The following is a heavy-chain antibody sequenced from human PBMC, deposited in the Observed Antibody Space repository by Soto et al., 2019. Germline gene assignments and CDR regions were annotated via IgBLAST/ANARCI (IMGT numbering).Heavy chain of an antibody. D-gene: IGHD6-13*01. V-gene: IGHV4-39*01. CDR3: ARSRRSSSWLGWFDP. CDR2: IYYSGST. Sequence: SETLSLTCTVSGGSISSSSYYWGWIRQPPGKGLEWIGSIYYSGSTYYNPSLKSRVTISVDTSKNQFSLKLSSVTAADTAVYYCARSRRSSSWLGWFDPWGQGTLVTVSS. CDR1: GGSISSSSYY. J-gene: IGHJ5*02.